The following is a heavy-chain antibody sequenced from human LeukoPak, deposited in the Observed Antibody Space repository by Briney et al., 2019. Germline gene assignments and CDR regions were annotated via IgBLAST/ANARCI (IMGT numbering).Heavy chain of an antibody. CDR3: AKDPVRIAARQFRRLQINWFDP. V-gene: IGHV3-23*01. Sequence: GGSLRLSCAASGFTFSSYGMHWVRQAPGKGLEWVSAISGSGGSTYYADSVKGRFTISRDNSKNTLYLQMNSLRAEDTAVYYCAKDPVRIAARQFRRLQINWFDPWGQGTLVTVSS. CDR1: GFTFSSYG. J-gene: IGHJ5*02. D-gene: IGHD6-6*01. CDR2: ISGSGGST.